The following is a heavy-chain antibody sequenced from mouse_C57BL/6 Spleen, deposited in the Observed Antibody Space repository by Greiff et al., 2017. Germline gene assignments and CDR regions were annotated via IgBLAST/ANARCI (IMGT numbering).Heavy chain of an antibody. CDR3: AREGYYGSSPFDY. J-gene: IGHJ2*01. D-gene: IGHD1-1*01. CDR2: ISSGSSTI. Sequence: EVQGVESGGGLVKPGGSLKLSCAASGFTFSDYGMHWVRQAPEKGLEWVAYISSGSSTIYYADTVKGRFAISRDNAKNTLFLQMTSLRSEDTAMYYCAREGYYGSSPFDYWGQGTTLTVSS. V-gene: IGHV5-17*01. CDR1: GFTFSDYG.